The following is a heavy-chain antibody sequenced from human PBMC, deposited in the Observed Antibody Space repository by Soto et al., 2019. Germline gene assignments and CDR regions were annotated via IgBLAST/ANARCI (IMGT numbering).Heavy chain of an antibody. CDR3: ARALGYCVSTSCYNPGLFDY. CDR2: IYSDGST. D-gene: IGHD2-2*02. J-gene: IGHJ4*02. CDR1: GFTVSSNY. V-gene: IGHV3-53*01. Sequence: GGSLRLSCAASGFTVSSNYTSWVRQAPGKGLEWVSVIYSDGSTYYADSVKGRFTISRDNSKNTLYLQMNSLRAEDTAVYYCARALGYCVSTSCYNPGLFDYWGQGTLVTVSS.